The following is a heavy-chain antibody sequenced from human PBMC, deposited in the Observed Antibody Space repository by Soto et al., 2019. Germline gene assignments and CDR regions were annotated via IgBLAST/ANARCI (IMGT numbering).Heavy chain of an antibody. J-gene: IGHJ3*01. V-gene: IGHV1-69*01. CDR2: IIPIFGTA. Sequence: QVLLVQSGTEVKKPGSSVKVSCQASGGTSSDYALTWVRQAPGQGLEWTGGIIPIFGTANYAQRFQGRVSITADESSSTAYMELSSLKSEDTAVYYCAGSFKYGSGTFDALDVWGHGTMVMVSS. CDR1: GGTSSDYA. CDR3: AGSFKYGSGTFDALDV. D-gene: IGHD3-10*01.